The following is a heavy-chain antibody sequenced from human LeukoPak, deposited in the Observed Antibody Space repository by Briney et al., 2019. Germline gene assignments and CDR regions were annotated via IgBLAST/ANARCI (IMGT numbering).Heavy chain of an antibody. D-gene: IGHD7-27*01. J-gene: IGHJ4*02. V-gene: IGHV4-59*08. Sequence: SETLSLTCTVSGGSISSYYWSWNRQPPGKGLEWIGYIYYSGSTHYNPSLESRVTISVDTSKNQFSLKLSSVTAADTAVYYCARGETGDLGAYWGQGTLVTVSS. CDR2: IYYSGST. CDR1: GGSISSYY. CDR3: ARGETGDLGAY.